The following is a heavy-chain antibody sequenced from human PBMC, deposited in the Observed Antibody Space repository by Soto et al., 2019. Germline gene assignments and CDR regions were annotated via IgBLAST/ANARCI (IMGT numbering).Heavy chain of an antibody. V-gene: IGHV1-3*01. D-gene: IGHD3-22*01. CDR2: INAGNGNT. J-gene: IGHJ6*02. Sequence: GASVKVSCKASGYTFTSYAMHWVRQAPGQRLEWMGWINAGNGNTKYSQKFQGRVTITRDTSASTAYMELSSLRSEDTAVYYCASGRRYYYDSSGYTYYYYYGMDVWGQGTTVTVSS. CDR1: GYTFTSYA. CDR3: ASGRRYYYDSSGYTYYYYYGMDV.